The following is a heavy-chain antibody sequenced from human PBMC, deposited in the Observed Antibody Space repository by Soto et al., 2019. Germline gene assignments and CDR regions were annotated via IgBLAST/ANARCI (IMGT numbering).Heavy chain of an antibody. D-gene: IGHD2-21*01. Sequence: QVQLQESGPGLMKPSGTLSLTCAVFGGSITSNWWSWVRQPPGKGLEWIAEIFHTGSANYNPSLMGRLTISMDKSRNHLSLNLNSVTAADTAVYYCARHIAVSGTRGFDHWGQGTLVTVSS. CDR3: ARHIAVSGTRGFDH. V-gene: IGHV4-4*02. CDR1: GGSITSNW. CDR2: IFHTGSA. J-gene: IGHJ4*02.